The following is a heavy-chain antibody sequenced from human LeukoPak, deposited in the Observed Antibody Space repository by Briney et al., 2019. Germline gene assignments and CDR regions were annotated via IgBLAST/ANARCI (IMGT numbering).Heavy chain of an antibody. V-gene: IGHV3-74*01. J-gene: IGHJ4*02. D-gene: IGHD5-18*01. CDR3: ARGYTAMVTDY. Sequence: GGSLRLSCAASGFTFSNYWIHWVRQAPGKGLVWVSRINSDGSSTSYADSVKGRFTISRDNAKNTLYLQMNSLRAEDTAVYYCARGYTAMVTDYWGQGTLVTVSS. CDR1: GFTFSNYW. CDR2: INSDGSST.